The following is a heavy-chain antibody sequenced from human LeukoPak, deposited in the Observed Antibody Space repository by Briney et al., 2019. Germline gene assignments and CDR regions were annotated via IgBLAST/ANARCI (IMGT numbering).Heavy chain of an antibody. Sequence: PGGSLRLSCAASGFTFSSYAMSWVRQALGKGLEWVLAISGSGGSTYYADSVKGRFTISRDNSKNTLYLQMNSLRAEDTAVYYCVKDIIAAAGTRWFDPWGQGTLATVSS. V-gene: IGHV3-23*01. D-gene: IGHD6-13*01. CDR3: VKDIIAAAGTRWFDP. CDR2: ISGSGGST. J-gene: IGHJ5*02. CDR1: GFTFSSYA.